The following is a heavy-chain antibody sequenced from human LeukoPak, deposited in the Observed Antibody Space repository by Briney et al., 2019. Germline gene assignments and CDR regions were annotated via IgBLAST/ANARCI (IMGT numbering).Heavy chain of an antibody. V-gene: IGHV3-74*01. CDR2: IEGDGNRI. CDR3: ARGPTRANSTDY. D-gene: IGHD2/OR15-2a*01. J-gene: IGHJ4*02. Sequence: GGALRLSCAASGFTLSAYWMHWVRQAPGKGLMWVSRIEGDGNRITYADSVKGRFTTSRDNAKNSLYLQMNSLRAEDTAVYYCARGPTRANSTDYWGQGALVTVSS. CDR1: GFTLSAYW.